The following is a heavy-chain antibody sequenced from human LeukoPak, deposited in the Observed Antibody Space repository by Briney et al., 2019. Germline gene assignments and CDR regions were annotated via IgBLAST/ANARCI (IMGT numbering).Heavy chain of an antibody. V-gene: IGHV3-23*01. Sequence: PGGSLRLSCAASGLTFRSYAMTWVRQAPGKGLEWVSAISGSGGGTYNAASVKGRFTISRDNSRNTLFLQMNSLRAEDTAVYYCAKEDLHYDILTGYYTTPYSFDSWGQGTLVTVSS. CDR1: GLTFRSYA. D-gene: IGHD3-9*01. CDR3: AKEDLHYDILTGYYTTPYSFDS. CDR2: ISGSGGGT. J-gene: IGHJ4*02.